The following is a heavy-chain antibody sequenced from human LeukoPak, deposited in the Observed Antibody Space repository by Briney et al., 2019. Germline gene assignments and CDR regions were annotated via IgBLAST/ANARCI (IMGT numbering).Heavy chain of an antibody. D-gene: IGHD2-15*01. V-gene: IGHV4-59*01. Sequence: PSETLSLTCTVSGRSISSYYWSWIRQPPGKGLEWIGYIYFSGSTNYNPSLKSRVTISVDTSKNQFSLKLSSVTAADTAVYYCARVGYCSGGSCYSDYYYGMDVWGQGTTVTVSS. J-gene: IGHJ6*02. CDR1: GRSISSYY. CDR3: ARVGYCSGGSCYSDYYYGMDV. CDR2: IYFSGST.